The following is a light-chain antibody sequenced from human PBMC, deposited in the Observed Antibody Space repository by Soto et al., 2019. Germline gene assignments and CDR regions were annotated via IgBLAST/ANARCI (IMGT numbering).Light chain of an antibody. CDR3: QQYGSAPTT. Sequence: EIVLTQSTGTLSLSPGERATLSCRASQSVFNNHIGLYQQKPGQAPRRLIFGASFRATGIPDRFSGSGSGTDFTLTISRLEPEDFAVYYCQQYGSAPTTCGQAT. J-gene: IGKJ1*01. CDR2: GAS. CDR1: QSVFNNH. V-gene: IGKV3-20*01.